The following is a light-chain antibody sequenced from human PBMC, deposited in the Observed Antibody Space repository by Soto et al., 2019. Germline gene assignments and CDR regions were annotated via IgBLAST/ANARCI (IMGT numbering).Light chain of an antibody. CDR1: SSDVGSYNL. CDR3: CSYAGSSTFYV. J-gene: IGLJ1*01. CDR2: EGS. Sequence: QSVLTQPASVSGSPGQSITISCTGTSSDVGSYNLVSWYQQHPGKAPKLMIYEGSKRPSGVSNRFSGSKSGNTASLTISGLQAEGEAYYYCCSYAGSSTFYVFGTGTKVTVL. V-gene: IGLV2-23*01.